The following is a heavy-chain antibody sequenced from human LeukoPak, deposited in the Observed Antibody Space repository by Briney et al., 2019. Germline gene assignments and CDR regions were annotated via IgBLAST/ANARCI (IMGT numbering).Heavy chain of an antibody. Sequence: GESLKISCKGSGYSFTSYWIGWVRQMPGKGLEWMGIIYPGDSDTRYSPSFQGQVTISADKSISTAYLQWSSLKASDTAMYYCARLNNLSSGSKAEAFYYYYGMDVWGQGTTVTVSS. J-gene: IGHJ6*02. V-gene: IGHV5-51*01. D-gene: IGHD3-10*01. CDR1: GYSFTSYW. CDR3: ARLNNLSSGSKAEAFYYYYGMDV. CDR2: IYPGDSDT.